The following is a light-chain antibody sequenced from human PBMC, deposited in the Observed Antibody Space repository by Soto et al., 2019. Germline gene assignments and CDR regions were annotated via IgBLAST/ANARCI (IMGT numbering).Light chain of an antibody. V-gene: IGLV1-44*01. J-gene: IGLJ1*01. CDR1: NSNIGSNT. Sequence: QSVLTQPPSASGTPGQRVTISCSGSNSNIGSNTVNWYQQLPGTAPKLLIYYDNLRHSGVPDRISGSKSGTSASLAISGLQSDDAADDYCAAWDDSLNGRVFGTGTKVTVL. CDR2: YDN. CDR3: AAWDDSLNGRV.